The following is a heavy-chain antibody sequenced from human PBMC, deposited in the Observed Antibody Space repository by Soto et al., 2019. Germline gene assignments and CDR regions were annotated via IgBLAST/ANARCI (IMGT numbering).Heavy chain of an antibody. Sequence: EVQLLESGGGLVQPGGSLRLSCAASGFTFRNQDMRWVRQAPGKGLEWVSDISGTGGITYYADSVKGRFTISRNNSKTTVYLQMNSLRAEDTAGYYYAKGRQFSIYFASSGWYSSWGQGTLVTVSS. CDR1: GFTFRNQD. CDR3: AKGRQFSIYFASSGWYSS. V-gene: IGHV3-23*01. J-gene: IGHJ5*02. D-gene: IGHD3-22*01. CDR2: ISGTGGIT.